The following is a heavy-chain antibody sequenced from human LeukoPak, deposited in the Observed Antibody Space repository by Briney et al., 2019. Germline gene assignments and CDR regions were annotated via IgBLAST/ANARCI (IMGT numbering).Heavy chain of an antibody. CDR2: IYYSGST. V-gene: IGHV4-30-4*08. J-gene: IGHJ4*02. CDR3: ARDVADTAMGFDY. D-gene: IGHD5-18*01. Sequence: SETLSLTCTVSGGSISSYYWSWIRQPPGKGLEWIGYIYYSGSTYYNPSLKSRVTISVDTSKNQFSLKLSSVTAADTAVYYCARDVADTAMGFDYWGQGTLVTVSS. CDR1: GGSISSYY.